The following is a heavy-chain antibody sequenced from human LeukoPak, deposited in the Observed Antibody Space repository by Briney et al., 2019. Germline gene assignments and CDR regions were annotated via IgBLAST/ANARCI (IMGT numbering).Heavy chain of an antibody. D-gene: IGHD2-15*01. CDR2: ISSSSSYI. V-gene: IGHV3-21*01. Sequence: GGSLRLSCAASGFTFSSYSMNWVRQAPGKGLEWVSSISSSSSYIYYADSVKGRFTISRDNAKNSLYLQMNSLRAEDTAVYYCAGALEEFMVAGDYWGQGTLVTVSS. J-gene: IGHJ4*02. CDR1: GFTFSSYS. CDR3: AGALEEFMVAGDY.